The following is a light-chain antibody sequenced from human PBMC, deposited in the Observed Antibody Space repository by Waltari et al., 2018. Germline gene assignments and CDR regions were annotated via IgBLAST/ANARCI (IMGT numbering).Light chain of an antibody. CDR2: EET. Sequence: QSALTQPASVSGSPGQSITISCTGTSSDVGHYNLVSWYQQHPGKAPKLMIYEETKRPSGVSNRFSGSKSGNTASLTISGLQAEDEAEYYCCSYARSSALVFGGGTELTVL. J-gene: IGLJ3*02. CDR1: SSDVGHYNL. CDR3: CSYARSSALV. V-gene: IGLV2-23*01.